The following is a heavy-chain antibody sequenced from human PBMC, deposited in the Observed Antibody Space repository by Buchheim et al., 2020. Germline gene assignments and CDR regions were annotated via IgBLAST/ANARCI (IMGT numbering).Heavy chain of an antibody. V-gene: IGHV1-3*04. CDR3: GRVGASDPVEDN. D-gene: IGHD1-26*01. CDR2: INTDKGNT. Sequence: QVQLVQSGAEVKKPGASVKVSCRASGYTFTNHAMHWVRQAPGQRLEWMGWINTDKGNTKYSEKFQDRVTISRDTSANTAYMELRSLTSEDTAIYYCGRVGASDPVEDNWGQGTL. J-gene: IGHJ4*02. CDR1: GYTFTNHA.